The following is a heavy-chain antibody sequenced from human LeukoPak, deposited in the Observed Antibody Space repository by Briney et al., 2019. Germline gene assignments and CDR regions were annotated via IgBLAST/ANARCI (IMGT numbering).Heavy chain of an antibody. Sequence: GGSLRLSCAASGFTFSSNGMNWVRQAPGKGLEWVSSISDGGGVAYYADSVKGRFIISRDKSKDTLYLQMDSLRAEDTALYYCAKDLRGSGSYGYFDYWGQGILVTVSS. J-gene: IGHJ4*02. V-gene: IGHV3-23*01. D-gene: IGHD3-10*01. CDR3: AKDLRGSGSYGYFDY. CDR1: GFTFSSNG. CDR2: ISDGGGVA.